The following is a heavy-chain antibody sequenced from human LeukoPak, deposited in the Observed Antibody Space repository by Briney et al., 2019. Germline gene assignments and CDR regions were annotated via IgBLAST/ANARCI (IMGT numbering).Heavy chain of an antibody. CDR1: GYTFTSYG. CDR2: INPSGGST. J-gene: IGHJ4*02. D-gene: IGHD3-10*01. Sequence: ASVKVSCKASGYTFTSYGISWVRQAPGQGLEWMGIINPSGGSTSYAQKFQGRVTMTRDTSTSTVYMELSSLRSEDTAVYYCARTMVRGVAPATYWGQGTLVTVSS. V-gene: IGHV1-46*03. CDR3: ARTMVRGVAPATY.